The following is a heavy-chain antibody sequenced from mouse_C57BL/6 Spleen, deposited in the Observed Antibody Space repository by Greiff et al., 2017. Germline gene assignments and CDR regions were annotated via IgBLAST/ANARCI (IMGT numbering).Heavy chain of an antibody. CDR1: GYTFTDYY. J-gene: IGHJ2*01. D-gene: IGHD1-1*01. V-gene: IGHV1-26*01. Sequence: EVKLQESGPELVKPGASVKISCKASGYTFTDYYMNWVKQSHGKSLEWIGDINPNNGGTSYNQKFKGKATLTVDKSSSTAYMELRSLTSEDSAVYYCARGEIYYYGSSYEDYWGQGTTLTVSS. CDR2: INPNNGGT. CDR3: ARGEIYYYGSSYEDY.